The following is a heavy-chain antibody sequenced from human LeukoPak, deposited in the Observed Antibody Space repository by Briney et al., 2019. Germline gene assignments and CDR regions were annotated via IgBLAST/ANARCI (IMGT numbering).Heavy chain of an antibody. CDR3: ARLPDYYDSSGYYYVFDY. V-gene: IGHV4-39*01. Sequence: ETLSLTCTVSGGSISSSSYYWGWIRQPPGKGLEWIGSIYYSGSTYYNPSLKSRVTISVDTSKNQFSLKLSSVTAADTAAYYCARLPDYYDSSGYYYVFDYWGQGTLVTVSS. J-gene: IGHJ4*02. CDR2: IYYSGST. D-gene: IGHD3-22*01. CDR1: GGSISSSSYY.